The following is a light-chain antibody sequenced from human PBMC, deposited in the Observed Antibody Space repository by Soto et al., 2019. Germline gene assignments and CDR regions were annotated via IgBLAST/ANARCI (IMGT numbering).Light chain of an antibody. V-gene: IGLV2-23*01. CDR1: SSDVGSYNL. CDR2: EGS. CDR3: CSYAGSSTWV. Sequence: QSVLTQPASVSGSPGQSITISCTGTSSDVGSYNLVSWYQQHPGKAPKLMIYEGSKRPSGVSNRFSGSKSGNTASLTISGLQAEDEADYYCCSYAGSSTWVFGGGTTLTVL. J-gene: IGLJ3*02.